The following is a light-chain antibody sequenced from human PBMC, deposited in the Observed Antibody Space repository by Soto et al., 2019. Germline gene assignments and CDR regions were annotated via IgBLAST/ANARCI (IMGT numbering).Light chain of an antibody. Sequence: QSALTQPASVSGSLGLSITISCTGTSSDVGGYNYVSWYQQHPGKAPKLMIYEVSNRPSGVSNRFSGSKSGNTASLTISGLQAEDEADYYCSSYTSSSPVVFGGGTNLTVL. V-gene: IGLV2-14*01. CDR1: SSDVGGYNY. CDR2: EVS. J-gene: IGLJ2*01. CDR3: SSYTSSSPVV.